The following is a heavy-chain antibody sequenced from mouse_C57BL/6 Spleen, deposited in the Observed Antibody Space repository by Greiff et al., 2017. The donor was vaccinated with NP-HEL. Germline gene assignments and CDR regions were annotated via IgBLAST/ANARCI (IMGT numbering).Heavy chain of an antibody. V-gene: IGHV1-82*01. CDR2: IYPGDGDT. CDR3: ASSFYYYGSTLYAMDY. CDR1: GYAFSSSW. Sequence: QVQLKQSGPELVKPGASVKISCKASGYAFSSSWMNWVKQRPGKGLEWIGRIYPGDGDTNYNGKFKGKATLTADKSSSTAYMQLSSLTSEDSAVYFCASSFYYYGSTLYAMDYWGQGTSVTVSS. D-gene: IGHD1-1*01. J-gene: IGHJ4*01.